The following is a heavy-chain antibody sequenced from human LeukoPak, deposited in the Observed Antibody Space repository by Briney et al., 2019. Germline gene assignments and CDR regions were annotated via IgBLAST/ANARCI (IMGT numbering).Heavy chain of an antibody. CDR1: GFTFSGSW. CDR3: AREYDFWSGYYPRRMDV. J-gene: IGHJ6*03. D-gene: IGHD3-3*01. Sequence: PGGSLRLSCAASGFTFSGSWMSWVRLAPGKGLEWVANVKQDGSDKYYVDSVKGRFTVSRDNAKNSLYLQMNSLRAEDTAVYYCAREYDFWSGYYPRRMDVWGKGTTVTVSS. CDR2: VKQDGSDK. V-gene: IGHV3-7*01.